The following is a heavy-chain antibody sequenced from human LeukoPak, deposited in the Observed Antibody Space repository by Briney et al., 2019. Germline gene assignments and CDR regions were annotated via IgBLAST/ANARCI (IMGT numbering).Heavy chain of an antibody. D-gene: IGHD3-16*02. CDR2: ISCDGSNK. CDR3: ARADEYVWGSYRRRNAFDI. CDR1: GFTFSGYG. V-gene: IGHV3-30*04. Sequence: GRSLRLSCAASGFTFSGYGMHWVRQAPGKGLEWVAVISCDGSNKKNADSVKGRITISRDNSKNTLYLQMNSLRAEDTAVYYCARADEYVWGSYRRRNAFDIWGQGTMVTVSS. J-gene: IGHJ3*02.